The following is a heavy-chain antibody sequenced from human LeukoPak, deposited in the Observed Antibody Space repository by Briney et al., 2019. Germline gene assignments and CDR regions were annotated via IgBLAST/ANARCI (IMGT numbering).Heavy chain of an antibody. J-gene: IGHJ4*02. D-gene: IGHD5-24*01. CDR1: GFTFSNYA. Sequence: PGGSLRLSCAASGFTFSNYAIYWVRQAPGKGLEGVSVISTDGNYKYYADSVKGRFAVSRDNSKNMLYLQMNSLSADDTAVYYCARRPVATIKGYFDSWGQGTLVTVSS. CDR2: ISTDGNYK. CDR3: ARRPVATIKGYFDS. V-gene: IGHV3-30*09.